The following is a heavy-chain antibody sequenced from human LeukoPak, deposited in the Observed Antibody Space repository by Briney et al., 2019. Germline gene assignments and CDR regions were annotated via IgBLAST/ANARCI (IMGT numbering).Heavy chain of an antibody. Sequence: GGSLRLSCAASGFSFSNDWMCWVRQAPGKGLEWVANINQDESKKYYVDSVKGRCSISRDNSNNILYLQMDSLRVEDTAVYYCVRRGAGTYDFDYWGQGTLVTVST. V-gene: IGHV3-7*01. CDR2: INQDESKK. CDR3: VRRGAGTYDFDY. CDR1: GFSFSNDW. J-gene: IGHJ4*02. D-gene: IGHD1-26*01.